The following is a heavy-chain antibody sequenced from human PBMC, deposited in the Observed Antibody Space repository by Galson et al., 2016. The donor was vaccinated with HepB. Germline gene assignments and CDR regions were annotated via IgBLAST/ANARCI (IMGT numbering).Heavy chain of an antibody. J-gene: IGHJ4*02. V-gene: IGHV1-3*01. CDR3: AKGAGGWYDY. CDR1: GYIFTSYY. D-gene: IGHD6-19*01. CDR2: IHAGNGNT. Sequence: SVKVSCKASGYIFTSYYIHWVRQAPGQRLEWMGWIHAGNGNTRYSQKFQGRVIITRDSSATTAYMEVSSLTSEDSAIYYCAKGAGGWYDYWGQGTLVTVSS.